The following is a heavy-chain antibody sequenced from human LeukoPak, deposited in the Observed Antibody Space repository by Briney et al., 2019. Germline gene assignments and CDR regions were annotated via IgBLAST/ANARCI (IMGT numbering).Heavy chain of an antibody. Sequence: ASVKVSCKASGGTFSSYAISWVRQAPGQGLEWMGGIIPIFGTANYAQKFQGRVTITADESTSTAYMELSGLRSEDTAVYYCARAVQAYYYYGMDVWGQGTTVTVSS. CDR3: ARAVQAYYYYGMDV. J-gene: IGHJ6*02. CDR1: GGTFSSYA. CDR2: IIPIFGTA. V-gene: IGHV1-69*13. D-gene: IGHD6-6*01.